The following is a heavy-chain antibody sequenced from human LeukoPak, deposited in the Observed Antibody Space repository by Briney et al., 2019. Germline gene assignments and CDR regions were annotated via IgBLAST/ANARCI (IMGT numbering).Heavy chain of an antibody. CDR1: GGSISSSSYY. D-gene: IGHD2-15*01. CDR3: ARGDIVVVVAATAGAFDI. CDR2: IYYSGST. V-gene: IGHV4-39*07. Sequence: SETLSLTCPVSGGSISSSSYYWGWIRQPPGKGLEWIGSIYYSGSTYYNPSLKSRVTISVDTSKNQFSLKLSSVTAADTAVYYCARGDIVVVVAATAGAFDIWGQGTMVTVSS. J-gene: IGHJ3*02.